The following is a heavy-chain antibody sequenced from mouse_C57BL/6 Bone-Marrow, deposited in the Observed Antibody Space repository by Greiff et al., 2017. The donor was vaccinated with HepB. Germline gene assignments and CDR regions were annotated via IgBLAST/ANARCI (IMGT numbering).Heavy chain of an antibody. CDR2: IDPSDSET. J-gene: IGHJ1*03. CDR1: GYTFTSYW. V-gene: IGHV1-52*01. D-gene: IGHD2-10*01. CDR3: ADRDLLWYFDV. Sequence: QVQLQQPGAELVRPGSSVKLSCKASGYTFTSYWMHWVKQRPIKGLEWIGNIDPSDSETHYNQKFKDKATLTVDKSSSTAYMQLRILTSEDSAVYYGADRDLLWYFDVWGTGTTVTVSS.